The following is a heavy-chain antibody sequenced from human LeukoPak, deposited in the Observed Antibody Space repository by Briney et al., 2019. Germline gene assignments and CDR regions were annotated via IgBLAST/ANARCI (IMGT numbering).Heavy chain of an antibody. J-gene: IGHJ4*02. CDR3: ARRSLWFGELLTPLFDY. D-gene: IGHD3-10*01. CDR2: INPNSGGT. V-gene: IGHV1-2*02. CDR1: GYTFTGYY. Sequence: GASVKVSCKASGYTFTGYYMHWVRQAPGQGLEWMGWINPNSGGTNYAQKFQGRVTMTRDTSISTAYMELSRLRSDDTAVYYCARRSLWFGELLTPLFDYWGQGTLVTASS.